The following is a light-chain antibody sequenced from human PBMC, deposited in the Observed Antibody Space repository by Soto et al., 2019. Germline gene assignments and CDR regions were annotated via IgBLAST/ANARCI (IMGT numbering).Light chain of an antibody. Sequence: PGGRATLSCRASQSVRSYLAWYQQKPGQAPRLLIYDASNRATGIPARFSGSGSGTDFTLTISRLEPEDFAVYYCQQYGSSPLTFGGGTKVDIK. CDR3: QQYGSSPLT. CDR2: DAS. V-gene: IGKV3-20*01. CDR1: QSVRSY. J-gene: IGKJ4*01.